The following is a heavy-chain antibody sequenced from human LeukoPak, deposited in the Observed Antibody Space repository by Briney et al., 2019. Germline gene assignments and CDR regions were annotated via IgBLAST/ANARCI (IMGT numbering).Heavy chain of an antibody. D-gene: IGHD6-19*01. CDR2: ISGSGGST. J-gene: IGHJ4*02. Sequence: GGSLRLSCAASGFTFSSYAMSWVRQAPGKGLEWVSAISGSGGSTYYADSVEGRFTISRDNSKNTLYLQMNSLRAEDTAVYYCAKGIIGSYSSGSLVFDYWGQGTLVTVSS. CDR3: AKGIIGSYSSGSLVFDY. V-gene: IGHV3-23*01. CDR1: GFTFSSYA.